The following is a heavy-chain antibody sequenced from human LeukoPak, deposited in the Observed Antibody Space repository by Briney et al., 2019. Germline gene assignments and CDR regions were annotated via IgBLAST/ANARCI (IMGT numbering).Heavy chain of an antibody. Sequence: PSETLSLTCTVSGGSISSGSYYWSWIRQPAGKGLEWIGRIYTSGSTNYNPSLKSRVTISVDTSKNQFSLKLSSVTAADTAVYYCARDVGIVGASSWFDPWGQGTLVTVSS. V-gene: IGHV4-61*02. D-gene: IGHD1-26*01. CDR3: ARDVGIVGASSWFDP. CDR1: GGSISSGSYY. J-gene: IGHJ5*02. CDR2: IYTSGST.